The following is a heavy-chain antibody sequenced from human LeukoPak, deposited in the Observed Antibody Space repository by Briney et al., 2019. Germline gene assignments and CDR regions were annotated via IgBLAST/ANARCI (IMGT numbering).Heavy chain of an antibody. V-gene: IGHV3-9*01. CDR3: AKDIFYYGSGSYYAFDY. D-gene: IGHD3-10*01. CDR2: ISWNSGSI. J-gene: IGHJ4*02. Sequence: SLRLSCAASGFTFSSYAMHWVRQAPGKGLEWVSGISWNSGSIGYADSVKGRFSISRDNAKNSLYLQMNSLRPEDTALYYCAKDIFYYGSGSYYAFDYWGQGTLVTVSS. CDR1: GFTFSSYA.